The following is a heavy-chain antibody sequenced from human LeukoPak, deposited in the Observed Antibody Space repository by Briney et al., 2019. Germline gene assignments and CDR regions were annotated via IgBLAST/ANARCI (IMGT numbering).Heavy chain of an antibody. CDR3: ARGDCSSTSCYAFDY. Sequence: GGSLRLSCAASGFTFSSYWMHWVRQAPGKGLVWVSRINSDGSSTSYADSVKGQFTISRDNAKNTLYLQMNSLRAEDTAVYYCARGDCSSTSCYAFDYWGQGTLVTVSS. CDR1: GFTFSSYW. CDR2: INSDGSST. D-gene: IGHD2-2*01. J-gene: IGHJ4*02. V-gene: IGHV3-74*01.